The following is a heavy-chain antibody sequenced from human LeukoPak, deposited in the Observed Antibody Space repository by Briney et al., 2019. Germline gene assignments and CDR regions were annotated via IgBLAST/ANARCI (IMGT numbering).Heavy chain of an antibody. Sequence: SETLSLTCAVSGGSINTYYWSWIRQPPGKGLEWIGNIFYSGSTNYNPSLKSRVTISVDTSKNQFSLKLTSVTAADTAVYYCARGGAALVRGSPGGMDVWGQGTTVAVSS. V-gene: IGHV4-59*08. CDR3: ARGGAALVRGSPGGMDV. J-gene: IGHJ6*02. CDR2: IFYSGST. CDR1: GGSINTYY. D-gene: IGHD3-10*01.